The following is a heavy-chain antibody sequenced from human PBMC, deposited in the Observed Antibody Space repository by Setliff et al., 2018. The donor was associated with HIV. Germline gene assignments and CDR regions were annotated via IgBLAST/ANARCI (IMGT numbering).Heavy chain of an antibody. D-gene: IGHD2-15*01. CDR1: GFTFSTYS. Sequence: PGGSLRLSCAASGFTFSTYSMNWVRQAPGRALEWVALVWYEGNNKYYADSVRGRFTISRDNSNNTLFLQMSSLRDEDTAVYYCAKDRYCSGRSCYSGNAFDVWGQGTLVTVSS. CDR3: AKDRYCSGRSCYSGNAFDV. CDR2: VWYEGNNK. V-gene: IGHV3-33*06. J-gene: IGHJ3*01.